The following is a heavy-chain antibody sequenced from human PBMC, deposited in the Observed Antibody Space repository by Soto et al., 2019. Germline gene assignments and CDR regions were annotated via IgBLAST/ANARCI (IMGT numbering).Heavy chain of an antibody. CDR1: GGSGNSYY. V-gene: IGHV4-34*01. Sequence: PSRTLSLTCAVDGGSGNSYYWNWIRQPPGKGLEWIGEINHTGGTHYSPSLKIRVTMSVDTSKNQFSLRLSSVTAADTAIYYCATRITVFGLLIPPFDPWGQGTQVTVSS. CDR2: INHTGGT. D-gene: IGHD1-20*01. J-gene: IGHJ5*02. CDR3: ATRITVFGLLIPPFDP.